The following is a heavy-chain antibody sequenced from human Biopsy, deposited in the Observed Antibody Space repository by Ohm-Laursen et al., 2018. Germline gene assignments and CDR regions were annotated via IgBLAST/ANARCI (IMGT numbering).Heavy chain of an antibody. V-gene: IGHV4-61*02. D-gene: IGHD1-26*01. CDR1: AASVSGGTFY. Sequence: TLSLTCAVSAASVSGGTFYLSWIRQAAGEGLERVGRIYPGGGTIYNPSLKSRVTMSVDTSKNHFSLNLNSVTAADTAVYYCAGIVLGPTNDAFDIWGQGTMVTVSS. CDR2: IYPGGGT. CDR3: AGIVLGPTNDAFDI. J-gene: IGHJ3*02.